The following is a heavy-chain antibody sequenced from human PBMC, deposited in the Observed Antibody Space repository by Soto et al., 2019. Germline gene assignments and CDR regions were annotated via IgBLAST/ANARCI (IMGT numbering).Heavy chain of an antibody. D-gene: IGHD1-7*01. CDR1: GFTFSSYS. J-gene: IGHJ6*02. V-gene: IGHV3-21*01. CDR2: IGSSTSYI. CDR3: AGDPRYSWNYRRDYYYGMDV. Sequence: PGGSLRLSCAASGFTFSSYSMNWVRQAPGKGLEWVSSIGSSTSYIYYADSVKGRFTISRDNAENSLFLQMNSLRAEDTAVYYCAGDPRYSWNYRRDYYYGMDVWGQGTTVTVSS.